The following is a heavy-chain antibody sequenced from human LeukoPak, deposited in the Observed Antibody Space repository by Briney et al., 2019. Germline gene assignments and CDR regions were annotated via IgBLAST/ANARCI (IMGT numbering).Heavy chain of an antibody. V-gene: IGHV1-69*05. J-gene: IGHJ4*02. CDR2: IIPIFGTA. CDR1: GGTFSSYA. CDR3: ARSSLGYCTNGVCFAFDY. D-gene: IGHD2-8*01. Sequence: ASVKVSCKASGGTFSSYAISWMRQAPGRGLEWMGGIIPIFGTANYAQKFQGRVTITTDESTSTAYMELSSLRSEDTAVYYCARSSLGYCTNGVCFAFDYWGQGTLVTVSS.